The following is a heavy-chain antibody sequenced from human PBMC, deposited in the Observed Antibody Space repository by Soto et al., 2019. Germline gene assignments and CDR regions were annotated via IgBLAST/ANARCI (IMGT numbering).Heavy chain of an antibody. CDR1: GGTIRSPDW. CDR3: ARGKLSDYVWGSYRYHFDY. J-gene: IGHJ4*02. D-gene: IGHD3-16*02. CDR2: IFQSGST. V-gene: IGHV4-4*02. Sequence: SETLSLTCGVSGGTIRSPDWWTWVRQPPGKGLEWIGEIFQSGSTNYTPSLESRVTISVDKSKNQFSLTLTSVTAADTAVYYCARGKLSDYVWGSYRYHFDYWGQGTVVTVSS.